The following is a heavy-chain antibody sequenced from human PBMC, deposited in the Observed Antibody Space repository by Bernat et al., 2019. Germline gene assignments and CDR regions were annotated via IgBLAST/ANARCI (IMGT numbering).Heavy chain of an antibody. J-gene: IGHJ4*02. CDR1: GGSFSGYY. CDR3: AGRSSSWSGGDY. CDR2: INHSGST. Sequence: QVQLQQWGAGLLKPSETLSLTCAVYGGSFSGYYWSWIRQPPGKGLEWIGEINHSGSTNYNPAIKNRFTISVDTAKNQFSLKLSSVTAADTAVYYCAGRSSSWSGGDYWGQGTLVTVSS. V-gene: IGHV4-34*01. D-gene: IGHD6-13*01.